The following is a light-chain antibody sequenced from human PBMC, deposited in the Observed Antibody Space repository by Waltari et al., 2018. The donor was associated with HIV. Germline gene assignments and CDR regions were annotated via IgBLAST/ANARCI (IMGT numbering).Light chain of an antibody. CDR1: HSNIGSNT. CDR3: ASWDDKLDGWV. V-gene: IGLV1-44*01. Sequence: QSLLPQPPSASGTPGQRVTISCSGSHSNIGSNTVTWHQQLPGSAPRALIYNNDQRPSGVPDRFSGSKSGTSASLAISGLQSEDQGDYYCASWDDKLDGWVFGGGTRLTVL. CDR2: NND. J-gene: IGLJ3*02.